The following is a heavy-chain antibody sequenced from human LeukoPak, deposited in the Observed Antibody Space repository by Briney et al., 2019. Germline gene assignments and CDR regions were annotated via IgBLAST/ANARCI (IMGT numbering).Heavy chain of an antibody. V-gene: IGHV4-59*11. CDR3: ASRAHCSGGSCYGNWFDP. J-gene: IGHJ5*02. CDR1: GASISSHY. CDR2: ISYSGIT. Sequence: SGTLSLTCTASGASISSHYWSWIRQSPGKGLEWIGYISYSGITNYNPSLKSRVTISVDTSKNHFSLRLSSVTAADTAVYYYASRAHCSGGSCYGNWFDPWGQGTLVTVSS. D-gene: IGHD2-15*01.